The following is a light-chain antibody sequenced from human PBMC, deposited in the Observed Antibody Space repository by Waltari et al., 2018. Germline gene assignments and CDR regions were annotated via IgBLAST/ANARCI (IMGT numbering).Light chain of an antibody. CDR3: QQYYSPPLT. J-gene: IGKJ1*01. Sequence: DIVMTQSPDSLAVSLGERATINCKSSQSVLYSSNNKNDLAWYQQKPRQPPKLLIYWASTRESGVPDRFSGSGSGTDFTLTITSLQAEDVALYYCQQYYSPPLTFGQGTKVEIK. CDR1: QSVLYSSNNKND. V-gene: IGKV4-1*01. CDR2: WAS.